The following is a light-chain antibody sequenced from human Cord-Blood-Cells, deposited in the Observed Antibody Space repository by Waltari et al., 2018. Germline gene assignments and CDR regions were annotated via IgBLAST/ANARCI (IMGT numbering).Light chain of an antibody. CDR1: QSVVYSSNNKNY. J-gene: IGKJ5*01. CDR2: WAS. Sequence: DIVMTQSPDSLAVSLGERATINCKSSQSVVYSSNNKNYLAWYQQKPGQPPKLLIYWASTRESGVPDRFSGSGSGTDVTLTISSLQAEDVAVYYCHQYYSTPITFGQGARLEIK. CDR3: HQYYSTPIT. V-gene: IGKV4-1*01.